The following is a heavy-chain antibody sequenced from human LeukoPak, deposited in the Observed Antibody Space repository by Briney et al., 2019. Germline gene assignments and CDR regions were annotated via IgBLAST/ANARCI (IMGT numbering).Heavy chain of an antibody. D-gene: IGHD2-2*01. V-gene: IGHV3-21*01. CDR3: ARAHQLLYYYYYMDV. J-gene: IGHJ6*03. CDR2: ISSSSSYI. Sequence: GGSLRLSCAASGFTFSSYSMNWVRQAPGKGLEWVSSISSSSSYIYYADSVKGRFTISRDNAKNSLYLQMNSLRAEDTAVYYCARAHQLLYYYYYMDVWGKGTTVTVSS. CDR1: GFTFSSYS.